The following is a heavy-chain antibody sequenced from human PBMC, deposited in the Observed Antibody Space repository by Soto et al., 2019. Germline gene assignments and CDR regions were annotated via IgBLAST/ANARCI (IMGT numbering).Heavy chain of an antibody. J-gene: IGHJ6*02. CDR2: IWYDGSNK. D-gene: IGHD3-22*01. CDR3: ASIYYYDSSGYYSDGMDV. CDR1: GFTFSSYG. Sequence: GGSLRLSCAASGFTFSSYGMHWVRQAPGKGLEWVAVIWYDGSNKYYADSVKGRFTISRDNSKNTLYLQMNSLRAEDTAVYYCASIYYYDSSGYYSDGMDVWGQGTTVTVSS. V-gene: IGHV3-33*01.